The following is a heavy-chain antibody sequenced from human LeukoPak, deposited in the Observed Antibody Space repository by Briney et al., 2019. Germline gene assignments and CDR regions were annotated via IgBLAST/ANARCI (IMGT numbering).Heavy chain of an antibody. CDR3: ARDFLDAGNPYFDMDV. Sequence: SETLSLTCTVSGGSVSSGDYYWSWIRQPPGKGLEWIGYINYSGTTYYNPSLKSRVTMSVDTSKNQFSLKLTSVTAADTAVYYCARDFLDAGNPYFDMDVWGQGTTVTVSS. D-gene: IGHD4-23*01. CDR2: INYSGTT. J-gene: IGHJ6*02. CDR1: GGSVSSGDYY. V-gene: IGHV4-30-4*01.